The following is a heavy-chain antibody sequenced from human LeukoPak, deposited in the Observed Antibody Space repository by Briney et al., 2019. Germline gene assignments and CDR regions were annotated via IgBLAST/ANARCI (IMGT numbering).Heavy chain of an antibody. Sequence: PSETLSLTCAVYGGSFSGYYWSWIRQPPGKGLEWIGEINHSGSTNYNPSLKSRVTISVDTSKNQFSLKLSSVTAADTAVYYCARGPSMTTVTYNWFDPWGQGTLVTVSS. V-gene: IGHV4-34*01. J-gene: IGHJ5*02. D-gene: IGHD4-17*01. CDR3: ARGPSMTTVTYNWFDP. CDR2: INHSGST. CDR1: GGSFSGYY.